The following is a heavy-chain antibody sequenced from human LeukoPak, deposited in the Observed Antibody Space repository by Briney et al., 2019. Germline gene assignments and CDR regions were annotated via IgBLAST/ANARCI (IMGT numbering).Heavy chain of an antibody. CDR3: TGDDGWYLRS. D-gene: IGHD6-19*01. V-gene: IGHV3-7*01. CDR2: IKGDGSEK. J-gene: IGHJ4*03. CDR1: GFTFSSYW. Sequence: GGSLRLSCAASGFTFSSYWMTWVRQAPGKGLEWVGNIKGDGSEKYYVDSVKGRFTISRDNAINTVYLDMNSLRVEDTAVYFCTGDDGWYLRSWGHGTLVAVSS.